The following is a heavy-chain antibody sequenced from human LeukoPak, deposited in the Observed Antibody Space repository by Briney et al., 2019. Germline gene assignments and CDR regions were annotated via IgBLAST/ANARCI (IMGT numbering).Heavy chain of an antibody. Sequence: PSETLSLTCTVSGGSISSYYWSWIRQPPGKGLEWIGYIYYSGNTNYNPSLTSRVTISIDTSKNQFSLKLSSVTAADTAVYYCARVGAALFDYWGQGTLVTVSS. D-gene: IGHD1-26*01. V-gene: IGHV4-59*08. CDR3: ARVGAALFDY. J-gene: IGHJ4*02. CDR1: GGSISSYY. CDR2: IYYSGNT.